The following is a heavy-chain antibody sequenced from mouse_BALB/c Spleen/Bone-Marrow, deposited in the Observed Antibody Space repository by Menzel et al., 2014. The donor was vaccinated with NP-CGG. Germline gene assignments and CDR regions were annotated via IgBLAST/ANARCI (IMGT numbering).Heavy chain of an antibody. CDR3: NGNYYAMDY. Sequence: AQLKESGAELVRSGASVKLSCTASGFNIKDYYMHWVKQRPEQGLEWIGWIDPENGDTEYAPKFQGKATMTADTSSNTAYLQLSSLTSEDTAVYYCNGNYYAMDYWGQGTSVTVSS. D-gene: IGHD2-1*01. CDR1: GFNIKDYY. V-gene: IGHV14-4*02. J-gene: IGHJ4*01. CDR2: IDPENGDT.